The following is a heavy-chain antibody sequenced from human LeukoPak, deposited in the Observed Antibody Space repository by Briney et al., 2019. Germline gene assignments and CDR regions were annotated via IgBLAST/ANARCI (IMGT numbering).Heavy chain of an antibody. CDR2: IYYSGST. V-gene: IGHV4-39*07. D-gene: IGHD1-14*01. J-gene: IGHJ2*01. Sequence: ASETLSLTCSVSGGSISSTSHHWDWIRQPPGKGLEWIGSIYYSGSTYYNPSLKSRVTISVDTSKNQFSLKLNSVTAADTAVYYCARNTSPGGYFDLWGRGTLVTVSS. CDR1: GGSISSTSHH. CDR3: ARNTSPGGYFDL.